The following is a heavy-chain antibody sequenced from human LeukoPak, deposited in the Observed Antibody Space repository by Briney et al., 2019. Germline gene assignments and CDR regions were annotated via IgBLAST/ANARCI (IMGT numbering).Heavy chain of an antibody. CDR3: ARFDYYDIRGPEPY. CDR1: GYTFTDNY. CDR2: INPNTGGA. J-gene: IGHJ4*02. V-gene: IGHV1-2*02. Sequence: ASVKVSCKASGYTFTDNYIHWVRQAPGQGPEWMGWINPNTGGAEFSQRFQGRVTITRDNSISTAYMELSSLRSDDTAVDYCARFDYYDIRGPEPYWGPGTLVTLSS. D-gene: IGHD3-22*01.